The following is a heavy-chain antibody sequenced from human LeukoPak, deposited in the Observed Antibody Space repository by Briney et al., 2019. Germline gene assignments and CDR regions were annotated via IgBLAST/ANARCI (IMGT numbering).Heavy chain of an antibody. D-gene: IGHD5-12*01. Sequence: QPGGSLRLSCAAAGFTFNSYAMTWVRQAPGKGLEWVSTLTASGSSAYYADSVKGRFTISRDSSKNTLYLQMNSLRAEDTAVYYCAKSVAIGFDIWGQGTMVTVSS. CDR1: GFTFNSYA. CDR3: AKSVAIGFDI. CDR2: LTASGSSA. V-gene: IGHV3-23*01. J-gene: IGHJ3*02.